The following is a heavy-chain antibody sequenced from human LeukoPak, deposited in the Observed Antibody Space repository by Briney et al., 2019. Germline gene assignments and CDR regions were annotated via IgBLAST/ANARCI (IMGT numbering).Heavy chain of an antibody. CDR3: ARASTVYDFWSGYPRYFDY. CDR1: GGSFSGYY. V-gene: IGHV4-34*01. Sequence: PSETLSLTCAVYGGSFSGYYWSWIRQPPGKGLEWIGEINHSGSTNYNPSLKSRVTISVDTSKNQFSLKLSSVTAADTAVYYCARASTVYDFWSGYPRYFDYWGQGTLVTVSS. CDR2: INHSGST. D-gene: IGHD3-3*01. J-gene: IGHJ4*02.